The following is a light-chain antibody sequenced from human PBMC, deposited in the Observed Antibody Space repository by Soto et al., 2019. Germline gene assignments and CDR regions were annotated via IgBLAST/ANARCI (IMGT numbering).Light chain of an antibody. J-gene: IGKJ5*01. Sequence: EIVLTQSPATLSLSPGERATLSCRASQSVSSYLAWYQQKPGQAPRLLIYDASNRATVIPARFSGSGSGTDFTLTISSVEPEDLAVYYCQQRSNWITFGQGTRLDIK. V-gene: IGKV3-11*01. CDR1: QSVSSY. CDR2: DAS. CDR3: QQRSNWIT.